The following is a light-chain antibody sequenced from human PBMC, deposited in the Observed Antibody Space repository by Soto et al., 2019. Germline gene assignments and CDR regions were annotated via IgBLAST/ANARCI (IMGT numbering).Light chain of an antibody. CDR1: QSGSDSY. CDR2: GVS. Sequence: EIVLTQSPGTLSLSPGERATLSCRASQSGSDSYLAWYQQKPGQPPRLLIYGVSSRAYGIPDRFSGSGSGTDFTLTISRLEPEHFAVYYCQHYGYPQWTFGQGTKVDIK. CDR3: QHYGYPQWT. J-gene: IGKJ1*01. V-gene: IGKV3-20*01.